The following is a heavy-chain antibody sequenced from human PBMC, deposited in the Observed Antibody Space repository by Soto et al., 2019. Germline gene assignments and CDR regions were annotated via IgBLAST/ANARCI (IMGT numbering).Heavy chain of an antibody. CDR2: RYYSGNT. D-gene: IGHD3-22*01. CDR3: ARGGYDTSGQTFIGWGPDC. J-gene: IGHJ4*02. V-gene: IGHV4-30-4*01. CDR1: GVSITSGSYY. Sequence: HVQLQESGPGPVTPSQTLSLSCTVSGVSITSGSYYWTWVRQSPGKGLEWFGYRYYSGNTYYNSSLNGRATISVDTSNNQFSLKLTAVTAADTAVYYCARGGYDTSGQTFIGWGPDCWGQGTLVTVSS.